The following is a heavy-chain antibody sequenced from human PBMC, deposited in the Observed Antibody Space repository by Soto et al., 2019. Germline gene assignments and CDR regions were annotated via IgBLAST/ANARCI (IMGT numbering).Heavy chain of an antibody. J-gene: IGHJ6*02. D-gene: IGHD3-9*01. CDR1: GGTFSSYP. CDR2: LIPMFGTA. CDR3: ARDSFDFDRGGAYYGMDV. Sequence: QVQLVQSGAEVKKPGSSVTVSCKASGGTFSSYPISWVRQAPGQGLEWMGGLIPMFGTALYAQTFQGRVTISADESTNTAYMELGSLRSEDTAVYYCARDSFDFDRGGAYYGMDVWGQGTTVTVSS. V-gene: IGHV1-69*12.